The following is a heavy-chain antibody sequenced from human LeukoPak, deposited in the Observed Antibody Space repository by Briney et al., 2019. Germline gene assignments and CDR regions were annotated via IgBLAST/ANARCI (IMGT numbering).Heavy chain of an antibody. D-gene: IGHD2-2*01. CDR1: GGTFSSYA. J-gene: IGHJ4*02. CDR2: IIPIFGTA. Sequence: SVKVSCKASGGTFSSYAISWVRQAPGQGLDWMGGIIPIFGTANYAQKFQGRVTITADKSTSTAYMELSSLRSEDTAVYYCARADCSSTSCPFDYWGQGTLVTVSS. V-gene: IGHV1-69*06. CDR3: ARADCSSTSCPFDY.